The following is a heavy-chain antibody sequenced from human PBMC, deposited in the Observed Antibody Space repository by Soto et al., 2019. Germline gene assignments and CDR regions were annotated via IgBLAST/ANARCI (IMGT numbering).Heavy chain of an antibody. D-gene: IGHD6-13*01. J-gene: IGHJ6*02. CDR3: AKCVYSSITGMDV. CDR2: ISGSGGST. V-gene: IGHV3-23*01. Sequence: EVQLLESGGGLVQPGGSLRLSCAASGFTFSSYAMSWVRQAPGKGLEWVSAISGSGGSTYYADSVKGRFTISRDNSKNTLYLQMNNLRAEDTAVYYCAKCVYSSITGMDVWGQGTTVTVSS. CDR1: GFTFSSYA.